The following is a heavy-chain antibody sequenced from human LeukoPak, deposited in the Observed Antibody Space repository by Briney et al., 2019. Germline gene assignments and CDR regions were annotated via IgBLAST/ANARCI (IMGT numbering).Heavy chain of an antibody. D-gene: IGHD3-10*01. CDR3: ARESSGTYYNPLGYMDV. J-gene: IGHJ6*03. CDR1: GGSISTTTYY. Sequence: SETLSLTCTVSGGSISTTTYYWGWLRQPPGKGLEWIGSISYTGSTYYNPSLKIRVTTSVDTSKNQFSLRLSSVTAADTAVYYCARESSGTYYNPLGYMDVWGKGTTVTVSS. CDR2: ISYTGST. V-gene: IGHV4-39*02.